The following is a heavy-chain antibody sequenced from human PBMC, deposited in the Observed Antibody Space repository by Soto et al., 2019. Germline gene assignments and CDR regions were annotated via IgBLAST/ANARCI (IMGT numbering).Heavy chain of an antibody. Sequence: LRLSCVVSGFSVSATSIFWVRQATGKGLEWVSLMHRGGTTDNADSVKGRFTTSRDKSKNTLYLHMNGLRVEDTAVYYCARVNTTLVDHFDCWGQGTLVTVSS. CDR3: ARVNTTLVDHFDC. V-gene: IGHV3-53*01. CDR1: GFSVSATS. CDR2: MHRGGTT. J-gene: IGHJ4*02. D-gene: IGHD5-18*01.